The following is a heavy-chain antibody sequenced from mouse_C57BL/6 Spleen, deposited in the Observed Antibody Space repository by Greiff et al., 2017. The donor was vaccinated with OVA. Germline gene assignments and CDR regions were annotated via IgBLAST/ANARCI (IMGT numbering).Heavy chain of an antibody. Sequence: EVKLMESGGGLVKPGGSLKLSCSASGFTFRYSVMPLVLQAPEKVLAWVAYISSGSSTIYYADTVKGRFPISRDNAKNTLFLQMTSLRSEDTAMYYCASLITTVVGGFDYWGQGTTLTVSS. J-gene: IGHJ2*01. CDR1: GFTFRYSV. CDR3: ASLITTVVGGFDY. CDR2: ISSGSSTI. V-gene: IGHV5-17*01. D-gene: IGHD1-1*01.